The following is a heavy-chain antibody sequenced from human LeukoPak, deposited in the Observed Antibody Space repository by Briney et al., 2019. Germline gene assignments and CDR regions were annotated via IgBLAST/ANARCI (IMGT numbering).Heavy chain of an antibody. CDR2: ISAYNGDI. Sequence: GASVKVSCKASGYTFTKYGVSWVRQAPGQGLEWMGWISAYNGDIKYAQRGKGRVTMTTDTSTSTVYMEVRSLRSDDTAVYYCARESGSDAFDIWGQGTMVTVSS. J-gene: IGHJ3*02. CDR1: GYTFTKYG. CDR3: ARESGSDAFDI. V-gene: IGHV1-18*01.